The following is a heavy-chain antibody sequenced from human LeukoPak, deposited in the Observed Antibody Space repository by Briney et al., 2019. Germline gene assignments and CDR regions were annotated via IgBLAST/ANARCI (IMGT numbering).Heavy chain of an antibody. J-gene: IGHJ5*02. V-gene: IGHV3-49*03. D-gene: IGHD6-6*01. CDR3: TRTPPLYSSSSGWFDP. CDR2: IRSKAYGGTT. Sequence: RPGGSLRLSCTASGFTFGDYAMSWFRQAPGKGLEWVGFIRSKAYGGTTEYAASVKGRFTISRDDSKSIAYLQMNSLKTEDTAVYYCTRTPPLYSSSSGWFDPWGQGTLVTVSS. CDR1: GFTFGDYA.